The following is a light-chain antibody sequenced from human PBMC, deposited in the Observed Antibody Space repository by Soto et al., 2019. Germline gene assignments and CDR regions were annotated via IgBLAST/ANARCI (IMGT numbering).Light chain of an antibody. Sequence: EIVLTQSPDTLSLSPGERATLSCRASQSVSSSYLAWYQQKPGQAPTLLIYGASSRATGTPDRFSGSGSGTDFTLTISRLEPEDFAVYYCQQYDGSPRTFGQGTKVDIK. CDR3: QQYDGSPRT. J-gene: IGKJ1*01. V-gene: IGKV3-20*01. CDR2: GAS. CDR1: QSVSSSY.